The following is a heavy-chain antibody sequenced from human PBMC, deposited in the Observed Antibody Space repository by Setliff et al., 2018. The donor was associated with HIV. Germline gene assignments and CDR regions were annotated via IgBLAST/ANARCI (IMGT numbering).Heavy chain of an antibody. J-gene: IGHJ4*01. CDR1: GYSISSDYY. CDR3: ARVNTDLVYFDY. CDR2: IYHSGTT. V-gene: IGHV4-38-2*01. D-gene: IGHD5-18*01. Sequence: NPSETLSLTCVVSGYSISSDYYWGWLRQAPGKGLDWIGTIYHSGTTYHNPSLKSRVTMSVDPSKEQFSLRLISVTAADTAVYYCARVNTDLVYFDYWGHGTLVTVSS.